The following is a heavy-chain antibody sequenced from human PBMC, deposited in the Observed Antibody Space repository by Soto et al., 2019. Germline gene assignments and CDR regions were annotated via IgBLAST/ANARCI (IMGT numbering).Heavy chain of an antibody. CDR3: ARHTPFTITIFGVAPFDY. CDR2: IYYSGST. D-gene: IGHD3-3*01. V-gene: IGHV4-39*01. J-gene: IGHJ4*02. CDR1: GGSISSSSYY. Sequence: QLQLQESGPGLVKPSKTLSLTCTVSGGSISSSSYYWGWIRQPPGKGLEWIGSIYYSGSTYYNPSLKSRVTISVDTSKNQFSLKLSSVTAADTAVYYCARHTPFTITIFGVAPFDYWGQGTLVTVSS.